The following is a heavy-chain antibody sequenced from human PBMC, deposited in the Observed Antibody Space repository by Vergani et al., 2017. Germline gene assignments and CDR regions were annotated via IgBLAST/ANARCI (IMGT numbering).Heavy chain of an antibody. CDR2: INHSGST. Sequence: QVQLQQWGAGLLKPSETLSLTCAVYGGSFSGYYWSWIRQPPGKGLEWIGEINHSGSTNYNPSLKSRVTISVDTSKSQFSLKLNSVTVADTAVYYCARSRPYCTSGSCPAIWGQGTLVTVSS. D-gene: IGHD2-15*01. CDR3: ARSRPYCTSGSCPAI. V-gene: IGHV4-34*01. J-gene: IGHJ4*02. CDR1: GGSFSGYY.